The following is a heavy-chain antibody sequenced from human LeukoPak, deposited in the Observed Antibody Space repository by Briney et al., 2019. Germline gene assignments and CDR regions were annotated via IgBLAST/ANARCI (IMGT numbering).Heavy chain of an antibody. CDR1: GYSFTSYW. D-gene: IGHD6-19*01. CDR3: ARGLGPNSSGWRTYLTDY. CDR2: IDPSDSYT. J-gene: IGHJ4*02. Sequence: GESLRISCKGSGYSFTSYWISWVRQMPGKGLEWMGRIDPSDSYTNYSPSFQGHVTISADKSISTAYLQWSSLKASDTAMYYCARGLGPNSSGWRTYLTDYWSQGTLVTVSS. V-gene: IGHV5-10-1*01.